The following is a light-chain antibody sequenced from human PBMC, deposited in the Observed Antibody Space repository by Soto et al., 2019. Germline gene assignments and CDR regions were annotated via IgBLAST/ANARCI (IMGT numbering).Light chain of an antibody. CDR3: SSYAGSNTFV. Sequence: QSVLTQPPSASGTPGQRVTISCSGSSSNIGNNYVYWYQQLPGAAPKVLIYNNNQRPSGVPDRFSGSKSGNTASLTVSGLQAEDEADYYCSSYAGSNTFVFGPGTKVTV. CDR2: NNN. V-gene: IGLV1-47*02. J-gene: IGLJ1*01. CDR1: SSNIGNNY.